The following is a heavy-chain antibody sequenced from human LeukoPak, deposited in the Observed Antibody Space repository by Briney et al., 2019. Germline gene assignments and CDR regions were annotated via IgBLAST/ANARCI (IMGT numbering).Heavy chain of an antibody. CDR3: AKDHGHCGATSCYTYDF. CDR1: GFTFSSYA. Sequence: PGGSLRLSCAASGFTFSSYAMSWVRKPPGKGLERVSVISGSGGSTFYADSVKGRFTISRDNSENTLSLQMNSLRAEDTAVYYCAKDHGHCGATSCYTYDFWGQGTPVTVSS. V-gene: IGHV3-23*01. CDR2: ISGSGGST. J-gene: IGHJ4*02. D-gene: IGHD2-2*02.